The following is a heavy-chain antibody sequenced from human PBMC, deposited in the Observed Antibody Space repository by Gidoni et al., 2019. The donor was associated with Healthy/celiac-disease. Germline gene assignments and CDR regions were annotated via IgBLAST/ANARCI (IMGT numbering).Heavy chain of an antibody. D-gene: IGHD5-18*01. Sequence: RFTISRDNAKNSLYLQMNSPRAEDTAVYYCARDKGYTRGFYYLDYWGQGTLVTVSS. CDR3: ARDKGYTRGFYYLDY. V-gene: IGHV3-11*01. J-gene: IGHJ4*02.